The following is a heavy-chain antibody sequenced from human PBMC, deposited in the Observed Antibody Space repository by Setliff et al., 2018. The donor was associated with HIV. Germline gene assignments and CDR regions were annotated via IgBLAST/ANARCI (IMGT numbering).Heavy chain of an antibody. CDR2: ISDYNGKT. Sequence: ASVKVSCKASGYTFSNYRINWVRQAPGLGLEWMGWISDYNGKTDFAQKFQDRVSMTTDTSTTTAYMELRRLTSEDTAVYYCAREGVATVDEEWYYFDQWGQGTPVTV. V-gene: IGHV1-18*01. CDR1: GYTFSNYR. J-gene: IGHJ4*02. D-gene: IGHD6-13*01. CDR3: AREGVATVDEEWYYFDQ.